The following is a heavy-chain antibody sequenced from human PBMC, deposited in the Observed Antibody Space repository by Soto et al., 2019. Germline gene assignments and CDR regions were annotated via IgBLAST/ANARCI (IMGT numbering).Heavy chain of an antibody. J-gene: IGHJ3*02. CDR2: IYYSGST. CDR3: ARQIGLSCYYYYIWGSYRYTQDAFDI. V-gene: IGHV4-39*01. D-gene: IGHD3-16*02. CDR1: GGSISESNYF. Sequence: SETLSLTCTVSGGSISESNYFWGWIRQPPGKELEWIGSIYYSGSTDYNPSLKSRVTISVDTSKNQFSLKLSSLTAADTAVYYCARQIGLSCYYYYIWGSYRYTQDAFDIWGQGTMVTVS.